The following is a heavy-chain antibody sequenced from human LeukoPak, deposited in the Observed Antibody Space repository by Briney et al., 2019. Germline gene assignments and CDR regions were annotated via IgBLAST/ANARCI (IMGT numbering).Heavy chain of an antibody. CDR3: AKPPTSGSYILDY. D-gene: IGHD1-26*01. Sequence: PGGSLRLSCAASGFTFSSYGMHWVRQAPGKGLEWVAFIRYDGTNKNYADSLKGRFTISRDNSKNTLYLQMNSLRAEDTAVYYCAKPPTSGSYILDYWGQGTLVTVSS. CDR1: GFTFSSYG. V-gene: IGHV3-30*02. J-gene: IGHJ4*02. CDR2: IRYDGTNK.